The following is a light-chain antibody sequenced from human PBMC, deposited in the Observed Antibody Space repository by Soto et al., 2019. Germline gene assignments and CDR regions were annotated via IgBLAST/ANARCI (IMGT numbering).Light chain of an antibody. J-gene: IGKJ4*01. CDR1: QSVLYRSNNKNY. CDR2: WAS. Sequence: DIVMTQSPDSLAVSLGERATINCKSSQSVLYRSNNKNYLAWYQQKPGQPPKLLIYWASTRESGVPDRFIGSGYGTDFTLTISSLQTEDVAIYYCQQYYNTPLTFGGGTTVEIK. CDR3: QQYYNTPLT. V-gene: IGKV4-1*01.